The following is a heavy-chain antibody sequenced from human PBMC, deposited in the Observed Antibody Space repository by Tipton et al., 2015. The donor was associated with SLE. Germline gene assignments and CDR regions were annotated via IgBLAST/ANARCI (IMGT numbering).Heavy chain of an antibody. CDR3: ARGKLWFGERLGDGTDV. J-gene: IGHJ6*02. D-gene: IGHD3-10*01. CDR2: IYYSGST. Sequence: TLSLTCTVSGGSISSSSYYWGWIRQPPGKGLEWIGSIYYSGSTYYNPSLKSRVTISVDTSKNQFSLKLSSVTAADTAVYYCARGKLWFGERLGDGTDVWGQGTTVAVSS. CDR1: GGSISSSSYY. V-gene: IGHV4-39*07.